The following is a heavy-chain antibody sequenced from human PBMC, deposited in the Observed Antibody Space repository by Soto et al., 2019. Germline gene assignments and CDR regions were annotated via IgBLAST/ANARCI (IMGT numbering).Heavy chain of an antibody. D-gene: IGHD1-1*01. V-gene: IGHV3-66*01. Sequence: EVQLVESGGGLVQPGGSLRLSCAASGFTVSNNYMRWVRQAPGKGLECVSLIYSGGATYYADSVKGRFTISRDNSKNTLYLQMNSLRAEDTAVYYCARDGTYNWVGGQGILVTVSS. CDR1: GFTVSNNY. CDR2: IYSGGAT. J-gene: IGHJ4*02. CDR3: ARDGTYNWV.